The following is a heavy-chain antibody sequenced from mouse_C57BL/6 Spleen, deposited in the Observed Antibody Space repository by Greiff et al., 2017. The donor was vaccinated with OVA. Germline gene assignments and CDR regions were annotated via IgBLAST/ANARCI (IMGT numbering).Heavy chain of an antibody. CDR3: ARRAGYPDYCDY. J-gene: IGHJ2*01. CDR2: INPGSGGT. Sequence: QVQLQQSGAELVRPGTSVKVSCKASGYAFTNYLIEWVKQRPGQGLEWIGVINPGSGGTNYNEKFKGKATLTADKSSSTAYMQLSSLTSEDSAVYCCARRAGYPDYCDYWGQGTTLTVSS. D-gene: IGHD2-2*01. CDR1: GYAFTNYL. V-gene: IGHV1-54*01.